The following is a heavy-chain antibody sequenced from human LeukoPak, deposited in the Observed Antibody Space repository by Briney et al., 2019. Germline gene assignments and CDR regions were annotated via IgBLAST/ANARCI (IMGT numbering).Heavy chain of an antibody. J-gene: IGHJ4*02. CDR1: GGSISSSY. D-gene: IGHD4-23*01. V-gene: IGHV4-59*08. CDR2: IYYSVST. Sequence: PSETLSLTCSVSGGSISSSYWSWIRQSPGKGLEWIGHIYYSVSTNYNPSLRSRVTISVDTSKNQFSLKLSSVTVTDTALYYCARLGVYGGMDHWGQGIPVTVSS. CDR3: ARLGVYGGMDH.